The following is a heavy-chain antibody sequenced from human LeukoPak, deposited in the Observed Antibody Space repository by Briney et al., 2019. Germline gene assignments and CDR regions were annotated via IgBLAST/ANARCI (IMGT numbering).Heavy chain of an antibody. D-gene: IGHD3-10*01. J-gene: IGHJ4*02. V-gene: IGHV3-30*18. Sequence: PGGSLRLSCAASGYTFSSYGMHWVRRAPGKGLEWVAVISSDGSNKHYADSVKGRFTVSRDNSKNTLYLQMNSLRPEDTAVYYCAKEIYYGSGSYGDYWGQGTLVTVSS. CDR3: AKEIYYGSGSYGDY. CDR1: GYTFSSYG. CDR2: ISSDGSNK.